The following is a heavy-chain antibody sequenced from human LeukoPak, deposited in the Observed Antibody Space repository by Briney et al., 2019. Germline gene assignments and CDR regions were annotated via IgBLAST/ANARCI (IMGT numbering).Heavy chain of an antibody. D-gene: IGHD6-19*01. CDR3: ARERLGIAVD. J-gene: IGHJ4*02. V-gene: IGHV4-59*01. Sequence: PSETLSLTCTVSGGSISSYYWSWIRQPPGKGLEWIGYIYHSGSTNYNPSLKSRVTISVDTSKNQFSLKLSSVTAADTAVYYCARERLGIAVDWGQGTLVTVSS. CDR1: GGSISSYY. CDR2: IYHSGST.